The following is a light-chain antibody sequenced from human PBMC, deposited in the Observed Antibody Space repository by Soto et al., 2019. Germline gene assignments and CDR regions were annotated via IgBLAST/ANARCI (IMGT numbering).Light chain of an antibody. CDR3: QHCQPYGDSPALT. J-gene: IGKJ4*01. Sequence: IVLTQSPGTRSLSPGERATLSCRASQSVSYYLAWYQQKPGQAPRLLIYDASSRATGVQDSFSGSGSWTDVTITSSRLEPEDFAVYDCQHCQPYGDSPALTFGGGTKVDIK. CDR2: DAS. V-gene: IGKV3-20*01. CDR1: QSVSYY.